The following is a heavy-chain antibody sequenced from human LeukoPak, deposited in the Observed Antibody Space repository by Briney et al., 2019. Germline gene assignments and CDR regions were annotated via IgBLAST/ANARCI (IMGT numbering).Heavy chain of an antibody. CDR1: GFTFSTYG. J-gene: IGHJ4*02. CDR2: ISISSDYI. Sequence: GGALRLSCAGSGFTFSTYGMNWVRPAPGEGLGGGSSISISSDYIYYADSVKGRFTISRDNAENSLYLQMSSLRAEDTAVYYCARVGVAAAVYYFDYWGQGTLVTVSS. CDR3: ARVGVAAAVYYFDY. V-gene: IGHV3-21*01. D-gene: IGHD6-13*01.